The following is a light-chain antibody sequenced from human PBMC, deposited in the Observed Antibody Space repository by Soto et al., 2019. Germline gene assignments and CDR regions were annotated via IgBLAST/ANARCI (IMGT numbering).Light chain of an antibody. Sequence: DIQLTQSPSFLSASVGDRVTITCRASQGISSYLAWYQQKPGKAPKLLIYAASTLQSGVPSRFSGSGSGTEFTLTISSLQPEDFATYYCQQLNSPVTFGGGTKVDI. J-gene: IGKJ4*01. CDR2: AAS. CDR1: QGISSY. CDR3: QQLNSPVT. V-gene: IGKV1-9*01.